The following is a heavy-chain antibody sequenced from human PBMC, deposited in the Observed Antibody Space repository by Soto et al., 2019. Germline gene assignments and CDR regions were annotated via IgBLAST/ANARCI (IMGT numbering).Heavy chain of an antibody. CDR3: ARSSFYCSGGSCYSLHDAFDI. D-gene: IGHD2-15*01. V-gene: IGHV1-69*02. J-gene: IGHJ3*02. CDR2: IIPILGIA. Sequence: SVKVSCKASGGTFSSYTISWVRQAPGQGLEWMGRIIPILGIANYAQKFQGRVTITADKSTSTAYMELSSLRSEDTAVYYCARSSFYCSGGSCYSLHDAFDIWGQGTMVTVSS. CDR1: GGTFSSYT.